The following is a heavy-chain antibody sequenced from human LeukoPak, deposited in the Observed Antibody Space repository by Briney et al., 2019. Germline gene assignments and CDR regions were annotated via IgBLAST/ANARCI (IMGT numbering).Heavy chain of an antibody. Sequence: SETLSLTCTVSGGSISSSSYYWGWIRQPPGKGLEWIESIYYSGSTYYNPSLKSRVTISVDTSKNQFSLKLSSVTAADTAVYYCARLVWHYDSSGYYTLPSWYYGMDVWGQGTTVTVSS. J-gene: IGHJ6*02. CDR2: IYYSGST. V-gene: IGHV4-39*01. CDR3: ARLVWHYDSSGYYTLPSWYYGMDV. D-gene: IGHD3-22*01. CDR1: GGSISSSSYY.